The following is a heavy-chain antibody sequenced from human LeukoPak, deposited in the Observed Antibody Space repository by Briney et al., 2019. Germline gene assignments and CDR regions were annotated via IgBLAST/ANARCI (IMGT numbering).Heavy chain of an antibody. D-gene: IGHD3-22*01. CDR3: AREGDGYYYFDY. J-gene: IGHJ4*02. CDR1: GGSISSYY. V-gene: IGHV4-59*01. CDR2: MYYSGST. Sequence: SETLSLTCTVSGGSISSYYWSWIRQPPGKGLEWIGYMYYSGSTKYNPSLKSRVTISVDTSKNQFSLKLSSVTAADTAVYYCAREGDGYYYFDYWGQGTLVTVSS.